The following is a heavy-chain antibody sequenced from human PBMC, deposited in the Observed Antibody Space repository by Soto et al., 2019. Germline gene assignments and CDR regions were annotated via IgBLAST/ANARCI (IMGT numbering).Heavy chain of an antibody. D-gene: IGHD5-18*01. CDR1: GGSISSGGYY. Sequence: SETLSLTCTVSGGSISSGGYYWSWTRQHPGKSKERIGYIYYSGSTYYNPSLKSRFTISVDTSKNQFSLKLSSVTAADTAVYYCARDGGGYSSSTPIDVWGQGTTVT. CDR3: ARDGGGYSSSTPIDV. CDR2: IYYSGST. J-gene: IGHJ6*02. V-gene: IGHV4-31*03.